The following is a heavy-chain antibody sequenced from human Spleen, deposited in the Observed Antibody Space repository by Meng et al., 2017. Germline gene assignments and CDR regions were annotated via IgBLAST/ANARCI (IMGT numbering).Heavy chain of an antibody. CDR3: ARSGDYGDYYAFDI. CDR1: GYSISSAYY. Sequence: SETLSLTCAVSGYSISSAYYWGWIRQPPGKGLEWIGSIYHTGSTYYNPSLKSRVTISLDTSKNQFSLKLSSVTAADTAVYYCARSGDYGDYYAFDIWGKGTMVTVSS. J-gene: IGHJ3*02. V-gene: IGHV4-38-2*01. D-gene: IGHD4-17*01. CDR2: IYHTGST.